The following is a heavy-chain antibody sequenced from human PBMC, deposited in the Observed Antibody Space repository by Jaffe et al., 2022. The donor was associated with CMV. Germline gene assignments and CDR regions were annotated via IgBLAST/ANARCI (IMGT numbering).Heavy chain of an antibody. Sequence: EVQLVESGGGLVRPGRSLRLSCTDSGFKFGEHGMSWFRQAPGKGLEWVGLIRSTAYRGTIEYAASMRGRFTISRDDATGIAYLQTNSLKTDDTGVYFCARLKEVAPPYAFDSWGQGTLVAVSS. V-gene: IGHV3-49*05. D-gene: IGHD5-12*01. CDR1: GFKFGEHG. J-gene: IGHJ4*02. CDR2: IRSTAYRGTI. CDR3: ARLKEVAPPYAFDS.